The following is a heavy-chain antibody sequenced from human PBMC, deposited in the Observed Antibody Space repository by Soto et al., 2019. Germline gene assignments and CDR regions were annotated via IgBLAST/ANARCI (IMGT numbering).Heavy chain of an antibody. CDR1: GGSISSGDYY. CDR3: ARSLYGSGSYYLYDY. Sequence: QVQLQESGPGLVKPSQTLSLTCTVSGGSISSGDYYWSWIRQPPGKGLEWIGYIYYSGSTYYNPSLKSRVTISVDTSKNQFSLKLSSVTAADTAVYYSARSLYGSGSYYLYDYWGQGTLVTVSS. J-gene: IGHJ4*02. V-gene: IGHV4-30-4*01. D-gene: IGHD3-10*01. CDR2: IYYSGST.